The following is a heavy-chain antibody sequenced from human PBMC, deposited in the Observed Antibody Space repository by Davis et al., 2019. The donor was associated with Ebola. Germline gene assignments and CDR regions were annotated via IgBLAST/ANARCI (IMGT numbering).Heavy chain of an antibody. V-gene: IGHV3-23*01. Sequence: PGGSLRLSCAASGFTFSSDAMSWVRQAPGKGLEWVSVISATGGSTYYADSVKGRFTISRDNSKNTLYIEMNSLRAEDTALYYCAKSAGTPGWFGPWGQGTLVTVSS. CDR2: ISATGGST. J-gene: IGHJ5*02. CDR1: GFTFSSDA. D-gene: IGHD1-1*01. CDR3: AKSAGTPGWFGP.